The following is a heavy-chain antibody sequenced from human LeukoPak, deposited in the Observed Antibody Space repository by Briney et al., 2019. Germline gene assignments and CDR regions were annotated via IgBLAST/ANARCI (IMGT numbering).Heavy chain of an antibody. CDR3: AKDISGYDRGGFDY. V-gene: IGHV3-9*01. CDR1: GFTFDDYA. J-gene: IGHJ4*02. Sequence: GGSLRLSCAASGFTFDDYAMHWVRQAPGKGLEWVSGISWNSGSIGYADSVKGRFTISRDNAKNSLYLQMNSLGAEDTALYYCAKDISGYDRGGFDYWGQGTLVTVSS. D-gene: IGHD5-12*01. CDR2: ISWNSGSI.